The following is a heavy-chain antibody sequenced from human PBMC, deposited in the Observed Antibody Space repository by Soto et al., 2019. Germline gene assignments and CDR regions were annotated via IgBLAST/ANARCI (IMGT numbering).Heavy chain of an antibody. Sequence: EVQLLESGGGLVQPGGSLRLSCAASGFTFSSYAMSWVRQAPGKGLEWVSAISGSGGSTYYADSVKGRFTISRDNTKNRGHLQMNRLRAEDTAVYYCAKEPNLRMVGALLWGQGTLVTVSS. CDR2: ISGSGGST. D-gene: IGHD1-26*01. CDR1: GFTFSSYA. CDR3: AKEPNLRMVGALL. V-gene: IGHV3-23*01. J-gene: IGHJ4*02.